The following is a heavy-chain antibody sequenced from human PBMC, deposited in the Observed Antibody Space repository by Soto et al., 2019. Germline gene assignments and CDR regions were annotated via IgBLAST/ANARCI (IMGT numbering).Heavy chain of an antibody. V-gene: IGHV3-23*01. J-gene: IGHJ4*02. Sequence: GGSLRLSCAASGFTFSSYEMNWVRQAPGQGLEWISSLSGSGGNTYYADSVKGRFTISRDNSKNTLSLHMNSLTAEDTAKYYCAKSRPSVEKTGDYVQNWGQGTLVTVSS. CDR3: AKSRPSVEKTGDYVQN. CDR2: LSGSGGNT. D-gene: IGHD3-10*02. CDR1: GFTFSSYE.